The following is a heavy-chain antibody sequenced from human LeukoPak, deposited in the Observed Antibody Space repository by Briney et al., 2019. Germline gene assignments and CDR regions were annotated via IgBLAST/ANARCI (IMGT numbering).Heavy chain of an antibody. CDR3: ARSKYQFMHYDILTGRNKNWFDP. D-gene: IGHD3-9*01. V-gene: IGHV4-34*01. CDR1: GGSFSGYY. CDR2: IKHSGST. J-gene: IGHJ5*02. Sequence: SETLSLTCAVYGGSFSGYYWSWIRQPPGKGLEWIGEIKHSGSTNYNPSLKSRVTISVDTSKNQFSLKLSSVTPEDTAVYYCARSKYQFMHYDILTGRNKNWFDPWGQGTLVTVSS.